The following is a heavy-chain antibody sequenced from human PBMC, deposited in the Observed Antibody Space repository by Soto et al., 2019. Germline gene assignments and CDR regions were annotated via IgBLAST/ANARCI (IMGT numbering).Heavy chain of an antibody. CDR1: GGSISSSSYY. CDR2: IYYSGST. CDR3: ATPYGDYWYFDL. J-gene: IGHJ2*01. Sequence: SETLSLTCTVSGGSISSSSYYWGWIRQPPGKGLEWIGSIYYSGSTYYNPSLKSRVTISVDTSKNQFSLKLSSVTAADTAVYYCATPYGDYWYFDLWGRGTLVTVSS. V-gene: IGHV4-39*01. D-gene: IGHD4-17*01.